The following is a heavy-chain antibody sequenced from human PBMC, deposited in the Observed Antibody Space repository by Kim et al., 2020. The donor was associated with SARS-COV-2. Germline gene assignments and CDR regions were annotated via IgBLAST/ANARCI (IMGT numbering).Heavy chain of an antibody. CDR1: GFTFSSYG. Sequence: GGSLRLSCAASGFTFSSYGMHWVRQAPGKGLECVAVISYDGSNKYYADSVKGRFTISRDNSKNTLYLQMNSLRAEDTAVYYCARDNRLGLRYFDWLLGDYWGQGTLVTVSS. CDR3: ARDNRLGLRYFDWLLGDY. D-gene: IGHD3-9*01. V-gene: IGHV3-33*05. CDR2: ISYDGSNK. J-gene: IGHJ4*02.